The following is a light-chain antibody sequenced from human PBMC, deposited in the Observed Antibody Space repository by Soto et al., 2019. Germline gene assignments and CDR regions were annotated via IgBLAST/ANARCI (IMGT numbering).Light chain of an antibody. V-gene: IGKV3-15*01. Sequence: EIVLTQSPATLSLSPGERATVSCRASHSVGSLLAWYQQKPGQAPRLLIYGASTRATGIPARFSGSGSGTEFTLTISSLQSEDFAVYYCQQYNNWPPITFGQGTRLEIK. CDR2: GAS. CDR1: HSVGSL. CDR3: QQYNNWPPIT. J-gene: IGKJ5*01.